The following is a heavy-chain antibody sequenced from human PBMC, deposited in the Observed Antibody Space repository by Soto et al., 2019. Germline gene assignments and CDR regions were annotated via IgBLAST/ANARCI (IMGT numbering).Heavy chain of an antibody. CDR1: GGSVSSGKYY. Sequence: SETLSLTCTVSGGSVSSGKYYWSWIRQPPGKGLEWIGYIFYTGSTNYNPSLKSRVTMSLDTSKNQFSLKVSSVTAADTAVYYCARDQGLDTSMVDAFDVWGQGGIGYYYYGMDVWGQGTTVTVSS. V-gene: IGHV4-61*01. J-gene: IGHJ6*02. CDR3: ARDQGLDTSMVDAFDVWGQGGIGYYYYGMDV. CDR2: IFYTGST. D-gene: IGHD5-18*01.